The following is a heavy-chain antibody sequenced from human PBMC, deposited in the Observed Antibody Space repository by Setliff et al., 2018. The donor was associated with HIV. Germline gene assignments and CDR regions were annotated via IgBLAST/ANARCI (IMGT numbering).Heavy chain of an antibody. Sequence: SETLSLTCAVYGGSLSGYYWSWIRQSPGKGLEWIGEINHRGSTNYNPSFRSRVTISPDTSKNQFSLKMNSVTAADTAVYYCATWRGVGATAWGQGTLVTVSS. D-gene: IGHD1-26*01. V-gene: IGHV4-34*01. CDR1: GGSLSGYY. CDR3: ATWRGVGATA. J-gene: IGHJ4*02. CDR2: INHRGST.